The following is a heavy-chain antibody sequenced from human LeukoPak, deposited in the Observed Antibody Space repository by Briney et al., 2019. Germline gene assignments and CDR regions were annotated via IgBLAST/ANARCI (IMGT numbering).Heavy chain of an antibody. CDR3: ARHLSGVTGYSYGRGIDY. CDR2: IKKDGSEN. Sequence: GGSLRLSCAASGLTFSSYGMSWVGQAPGKGLGGGANIKKDGSENYYVDSVKGRFTISRDNAKKSLYLQMKSLRAEDTAVYYCARHLSGVTGYSYGRGIDYWGQGTLVTVSS. J-gene: IGHJ4*02. CDR1: GLTFSSYG. D-gene: IGHD5-18*01. V-gene: IGHV3-7*01.